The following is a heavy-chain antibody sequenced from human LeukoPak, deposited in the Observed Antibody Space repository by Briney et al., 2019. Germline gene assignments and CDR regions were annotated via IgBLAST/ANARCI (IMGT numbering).Heavy chain of an antibody. CDR3: AKSPRYSSSSGFDY. CDR2: ISGSGGST. Sequence: GGSLRLSCAASGFTFSSYAMSWVRQAPGKGLEWVSAISGSGGSTYYADSVKGRFTISRDNSKYTLYLQMNSLRAEDTAVYYCAKSPRYSSSSGFDYWGQGTLVTVSS. D-gene: IGHD6-6*01. V-gene: IGHV3-23*01. J-gene: IGHJ4*02. CDR1: GFTFSSYA.